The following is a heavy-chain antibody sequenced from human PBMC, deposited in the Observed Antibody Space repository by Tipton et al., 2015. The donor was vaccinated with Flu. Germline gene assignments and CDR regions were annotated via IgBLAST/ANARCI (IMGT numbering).Heavy chain of an antibody. V-gene: IGHV3-74*01. J-gene: IGHJ4*02. Sequence: SLRLSCAGSGITFSTYWMHWVRHAPGKGLLWVSRINSDGTTTNYADSVKGRFTISRDDAKNTVYLQMSSLRAEDTAVYYCTRGGSGSSYGYDYWGQGTLVPVS. D-gene: IGHD5-18*01. CDR2: INSDGTTT. CDR1: GITFSTYW. CDR3: TRGGSGSSYGYDY.